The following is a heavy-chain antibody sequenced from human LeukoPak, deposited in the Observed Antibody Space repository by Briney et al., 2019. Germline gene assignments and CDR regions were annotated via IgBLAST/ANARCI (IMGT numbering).Heavy chain of an antibody. V-gene: IGHV1-2*02. CDR2: MNPNSGGT. J-gene: IGHJ4*02. CDR1: GYTFSSYD. CDR3: ARGPIVYGSGSPTLDY. Sequence: GASVKVSCKASGYTFSSYDINWVRQATGQGLEWMGWMNPNSGGTNYAQKFQGRVTMTRDTSISTAYMELSRLRSDDTAVYYCARGPIVYGSGSPTLDYWGQGTLVTVSS. D-gene: IGHD3-10*01.